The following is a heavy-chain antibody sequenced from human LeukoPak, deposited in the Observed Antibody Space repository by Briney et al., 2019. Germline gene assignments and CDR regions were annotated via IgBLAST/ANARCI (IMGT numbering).Heavy chain of an antibody. D-gene: IGHD3-16*02. CDR2: INPNSGGT. Sequence: ASVKVSCKASGYTFTSYHINWVRQATGQGLEWMGCINPNSGGTKYAQKFQGGVTLTRDTSISTAYMELSRLRSDDTAVYYCARGETVYGGAIVYWGQGTLVTVSS. CDR3: ARGETVYGGAIVY. CDR1: GYTFTSYH. V-gene: IGHV1-2*02. J-gene: IGHJ4*02.